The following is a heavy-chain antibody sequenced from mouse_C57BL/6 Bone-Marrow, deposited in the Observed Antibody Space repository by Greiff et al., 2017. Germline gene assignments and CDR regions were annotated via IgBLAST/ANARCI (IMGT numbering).Heavy chain of an antibody. CDR2: IDPENGDT. D-gene: IGHD2-3*01. Sequence: VYVKQSGAELVRPGASVKLSCTASGFNIKDDYMHWVKQRPEQGLEWIGWIDPENGDTEDASKFQGKATITADTSSNTAYLQLSSLTSEDTAVYYCTTMMFDYWGQGTTLTVSS. CDR1: GFNIKDDY. J-gene: IGHJ2*01. V-gene: IGHV14-4*01. CDR3: TTMMFDY.